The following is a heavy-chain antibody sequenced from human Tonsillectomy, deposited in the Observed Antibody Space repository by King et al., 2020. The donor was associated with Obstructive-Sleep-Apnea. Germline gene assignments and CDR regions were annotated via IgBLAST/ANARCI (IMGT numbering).Heavy chain of an antibody. Sequence: QLVQSGGGVVQPGRSLRLSCAAPGFTFSSFGIHWVRQAPGKGLEWVAVISYDGTTKYYADSVKGRFTISRDNSKNTLYLQMNSLRAEDTAVYYCAKDGDAYCGGDCCLDQWGQGTLVTVSS. J-gene: IGHJ4*02. CDR3: AKDGDAYCGGDCCLDQ. CDR2: ISYDGTTK. CDR1: GFTFSSFG. D-gene: IGHD2-21*02. V-gene: IGHV3-30*18.